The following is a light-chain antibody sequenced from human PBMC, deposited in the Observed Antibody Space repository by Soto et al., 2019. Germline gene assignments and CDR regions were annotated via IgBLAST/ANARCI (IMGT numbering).Light chain of an antibody. J-gene: IGKJ1*01. CDR2: DAS. V-gene: IGKV3-20*01. CDR3: QQYGSSGT. Sequence: EIVLTQSPGTLSLSPGERATLSCRASQSVSSSSLAWYQQKPGQAPRLLLYDASSRATGIPDRFSGSGSGTDFTLTISRLEPEDFAVYYCQQYGSSGTFGQGTKVDIK. CDR1: QSVSSSS.